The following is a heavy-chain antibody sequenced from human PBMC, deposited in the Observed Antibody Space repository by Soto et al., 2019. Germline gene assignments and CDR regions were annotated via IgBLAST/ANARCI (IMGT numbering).Heavy chain of an antibody. CDR1: RGSMSGYY. CDR2: IHSSGST. V-gene: IGHV4-59*08. D-gene: IGHD3-16*01. Sequence: SETLSLTCTVSRGSMSGYYWSWIRQPPGKGLEWIGYIHSSGSTNYSPPLKSRVTMSVDTSKNQFSLKLSSVTAADMSVYYCARREIVSTFGGYDYWGQGTLVTVSS. CDR3: ARREIVSTFGGYDY. J-gene: IGHJ4*02.